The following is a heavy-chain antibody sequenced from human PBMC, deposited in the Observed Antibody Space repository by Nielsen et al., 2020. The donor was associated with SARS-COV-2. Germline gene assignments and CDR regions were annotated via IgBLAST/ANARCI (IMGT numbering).Heavy chain of an antibody. CDR2: IKSKTDGGTT. J-gene: IGHJ4*02. CDR3: TTGGDYSNLLDY. Sequence: GESLKISCAASGFTFSNAWMSWVRQAPGKGLEWVGRIKSKTDGGTTDYAAPVKGRFTISRDDSKNTLYLQMNSLKTEDTAVYYCTTGGDYSNLLDYWGQGTLVTVSS. D-gene: IGHD4-11*01. V-gene: IGHV3-15*01. CDR1: GFTFSNAW.